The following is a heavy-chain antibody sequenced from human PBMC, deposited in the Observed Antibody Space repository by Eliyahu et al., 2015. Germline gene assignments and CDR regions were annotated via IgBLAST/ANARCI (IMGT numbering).Heavy chain of an antibody. J-gene: IGHJ5*02. CDR1: GYTFPSYG. Sequence: QVQLVQSGAEVKKPGASVKVSCKASGYTFPSYGISWVRQAPGQGLEWMGWISAYNGNTNYAQKLQGRVTMTTDTSTSTAYMELRSLRSDDTAVYYCARSTKAGIAAAGTLYNWFDPWGQGTLVTVSS. D-gene: IGHD6-13*01. CDR2: ISAYNGNT. V-gene: IGHV1-18*01. CDR3: ARSTKAGIAAAGTLYNWFDP.